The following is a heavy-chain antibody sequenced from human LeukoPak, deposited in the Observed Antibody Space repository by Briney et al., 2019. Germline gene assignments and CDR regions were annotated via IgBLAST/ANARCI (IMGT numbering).Heavy chain of an antibody. CDR3: ASYSNYVDGWFDP. Sequence: GGSLRLSCAASGFTFIDYYMSWIRQAPGKGLEWVSYISSSGSNIYYADSVQGRCTISSDNAKNSLYLQMNSLRAGDTAVYYCASYSNYVDGWFDPWGQGTLVTVSS. CDR1: GFTFIDYY. V-gene: IGHV3-11*04. D-gene: IGHD4-11*01. CDR2: ISSSGSNI. J-gene: IGHJ5*02.